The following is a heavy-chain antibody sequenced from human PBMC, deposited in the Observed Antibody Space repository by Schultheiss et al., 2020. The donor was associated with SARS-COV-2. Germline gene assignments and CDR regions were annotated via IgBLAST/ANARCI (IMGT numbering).Heavy chain of an antibody. J-gene: IGHJ4*02. CDR1: GGSISSSNW. CDR3: ARTSNYDPPFDY. Sequence: SETLSLTCAVSGGSISSSNWWSWVRQPPGKGLEWIGEISHSGSTNYNPSLKSRVNISVDTSKNQFSLKLSSVTAADTAVYYCARTSNYDPPFDYWGQGTLVTVSS. D-gene: IGHD4-11*01. V-gene: IGHV4-4*02. CDR2: ISHSGST.